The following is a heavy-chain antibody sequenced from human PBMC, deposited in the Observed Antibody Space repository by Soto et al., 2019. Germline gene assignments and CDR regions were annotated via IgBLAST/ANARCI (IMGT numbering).Heavy chain of an antibody. Sequence: GESLKISCKGSGYSFTSYWISWVRQMPGKGLEWMGRIDPSDSYTNYSPSFQGHVTISADKSISTAYLQWSSLKASDTAMYYCARTYYDFWSGFDGPRMDVWGQGTTVTVSS. CDR1: GYSFTSYW. J-gene: IGHJ6*02. CDR2: IDPSDSYT. CDR3: ARTYYDFWSGFDGPRMDV. V-gene: IGHV5-10-1*01. D-gene: IGHD3-3*01.